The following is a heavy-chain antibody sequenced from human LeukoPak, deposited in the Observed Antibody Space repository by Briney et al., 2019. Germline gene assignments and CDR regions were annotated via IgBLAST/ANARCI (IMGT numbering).Heavy chain of an antibody. CDR2: ISSSGSTI. CDR1: GFTFSSYE. D-gene: IGHD3-16*02. J-gene: IGHJ4*02. CDR3: ARAYDYVWGSYRYTDY. Sequence: GGSLRLSCAASGFTFSSYEMNWVRQAPGKGLERVSYISSSGSTIYYADSVKGRFTISRDNAKNSLYLQMNSLRAEDTAVYYCARAYDYVWGSYRYTDYWGQGTLVTVSS. V-gene: IGHV3-48*03.